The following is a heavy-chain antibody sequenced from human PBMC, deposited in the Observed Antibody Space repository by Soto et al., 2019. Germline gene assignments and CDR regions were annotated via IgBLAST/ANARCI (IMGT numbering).Heavy chain of an antibody. J-gene: IGHJ6*02. CDR1: GGSISSSRCH. Sequence: SETLSLTCTVSGGSISSSRCHWGWIRQPPGKGLEWIASIKYSGSTYYDSSLKSRVTISVDTSKNQFSLKLSSVTAADTAVYYCARVSGSYYYGMDVWGQGTTVTVSS. CDR2: IKYSGST. CDR3: ARVSGSYYYGMDV. V-gene: IGHV4-39*01. D-gene: IGHD1-26*01.